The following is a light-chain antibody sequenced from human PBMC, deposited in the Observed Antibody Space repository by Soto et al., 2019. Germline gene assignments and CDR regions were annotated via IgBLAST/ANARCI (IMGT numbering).Light chain of an antibody. Sequence: QAVVTQPPSVSGAPGQRVTISCTGSSSNIGAGYDVHWYQQLPGTAPKLLLYGNSNRPSGVPDRFSGSKSGTSASLAITGLQAEDEADYYCQSSDSSLGGYVVFGGGTKLTVL. CDR1: SSNIGAGYD. V-gene: IGLV1-40*01. CDR3: QSSDSSLGGYVV. CDR2: GNS. J-gene: IGLJ2*01.